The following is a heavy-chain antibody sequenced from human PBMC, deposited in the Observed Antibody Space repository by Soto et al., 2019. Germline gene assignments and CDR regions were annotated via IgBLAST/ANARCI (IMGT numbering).Heavy chain of an antibody. CDR3: ARGLRIAARPVAWFDP. J-gene: IGHJ5*02. CDR2: IYYSGST. Sequence: SETLSLTCTVSGGSISSYYWSWIRQPPGKGLEWIGYIYYSGSTNYNPSPKSRVTISVDTSKNQFSLKLSSVTAADTAVYYCARGLRIAARPVAWFDPWGQGTLVTVSS. CDR1: GGSISSYY. V-gene: IGHV4-59*01. D-gene: IGHD6-6*01.